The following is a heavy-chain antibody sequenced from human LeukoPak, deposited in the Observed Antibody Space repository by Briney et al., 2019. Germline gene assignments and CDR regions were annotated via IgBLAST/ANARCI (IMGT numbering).Heavy chain of an antibody. CDR3: ARDSSGYWGSYYYYYMDV. V-gene: IGHV3-23*01. J-gene: IGHJ6*03. D-gene: IGHD3-22*01. CDR1: GFTFSSNA. Sequence: GGSLRLSCAAPGFTFSSNAMSWVRQTPGKGLEWVSAIIGSGGSTYYADTLKGRFTTSRDNTKNTLYLQMNRLRAEDTALYYSARDSSGYWGSYYYYYMDVWGKGTTVTVSS. CDR2: IIGSGGST.